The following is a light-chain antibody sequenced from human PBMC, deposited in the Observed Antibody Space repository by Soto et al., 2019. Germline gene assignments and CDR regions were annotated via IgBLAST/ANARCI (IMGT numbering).Light chain of an antibody. Sequence: DIQMTQSPSSLSASVGDRVTITCRASQSISTFLNWYQQKPGKAPNLLIYAASGLQSGVPSRFSGSGSGTDLTLTISSLQPEDFATYYCPQSYRTPIPFGQGTRLEI. V-gene: IGKV1-39*01. CDR2: AAS. CDR3: PQSYRTPIP. CDR1: QSISTF. J-gene: IGKJ5*01.